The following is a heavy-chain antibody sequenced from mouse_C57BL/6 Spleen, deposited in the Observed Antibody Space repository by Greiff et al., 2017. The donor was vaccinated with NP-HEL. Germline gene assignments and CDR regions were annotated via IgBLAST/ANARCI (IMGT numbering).Heavy chain of an antibody. CDR1: GYTFTDYE. CDR3: TRECIYYYGSSPFYYAMDY. D-gene: IGHD1-1*01. J-gene: IGHJ4*01. V-gene: IGHV1-15*01. Sequence: QVQLQQSGAELVRPGASVTLSCKASGYTFTDYEMHWVKQTPVHGLEWIGAIDPETGGTAYNQKFKGKAILTADKSSSTAYMELRILTSDDSAVYYCTRECIYYYGSSPFYYAMDYWGQGTSVTVSS. CDR2: IDPETGGT.